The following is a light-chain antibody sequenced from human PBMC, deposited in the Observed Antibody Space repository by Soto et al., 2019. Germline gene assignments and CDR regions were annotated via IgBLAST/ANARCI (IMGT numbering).Light chain of an antibody. V-gene: IGKV3-11*01. CDR2: DAS. J-gene: IGKJ2*01. CDR3: QRRTNRPPHT. Sequence: EIVLTQSPATLSLSPGERATLSCRASQSISIYLAWYQQKPGQAPRLLIYDASNRATGIPARFSGSGSGTDFTLTISSLEPEDFAVYYCQRRTNRPPHTFGQGTKLEIK. CDR1: QSISIY.